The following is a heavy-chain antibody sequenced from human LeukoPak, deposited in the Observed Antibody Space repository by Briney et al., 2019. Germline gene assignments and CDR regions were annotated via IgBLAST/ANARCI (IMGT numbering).Heavy chain of an antibody. Sequence: PSETLSLTCTVSGGSISSGSYYWSWIRQPAGKGLEWIGRIYTSGSTNYNPSLKSRVTISVDTSKNQFSLKLSSVTAADTAVYYCARVRCSGGSCYSYFDYWGQGTLVTVSS. J-gene: IGHJ4*02. CDR2: IYTSGST. V-gene: IGHV4-61*02. D-gene: IGHD2-15*01. CDR1: GGSISSGSYY. CDR3: ARVRCSGGSCYSYFDY.